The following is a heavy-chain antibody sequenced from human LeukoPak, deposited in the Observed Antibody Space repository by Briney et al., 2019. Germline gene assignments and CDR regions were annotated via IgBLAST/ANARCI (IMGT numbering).Heavy chain of an antibody. V-gene: IGHV3-21*01. CDR1: GFIFSSYS. CDR3: AKSIFGIVIMIDK. Sequence: GGSLRLSCAASGFIFSSYSMNWVRQAPGKGLEWVSSISSSGSYIYYADSVKGRFTISRDNAKNSLYLQMNSLGAEDTAVYYCAKSIFGIVIMIDKGGQGTLVTVSS. D-gene: IGHD3-3*01. J-gene: IGHJ4*02. CDR2: ISSSGSYI.